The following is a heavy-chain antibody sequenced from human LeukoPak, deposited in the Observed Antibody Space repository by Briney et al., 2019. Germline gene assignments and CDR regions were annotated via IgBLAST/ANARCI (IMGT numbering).Heavy chain of an antibody. CDR1: GGSFSGYY. Sequence: SETLSLTCAVYGGSFSGYYWSWIRQPPGKGLEWIGEINHSGSTNYNPSLKSRVTISVDTSNNQFSLKLTSVTAADTAVYYCARAGYSFATGYYFDYWGQGTLVTVSS. CDR2: INHSGST. CDR3: ARAGYSFATGYYFDY. V-gene: IGHV4-34*01. J-gene: IGHJ4*02. D-gene: IGHD5-12*01.